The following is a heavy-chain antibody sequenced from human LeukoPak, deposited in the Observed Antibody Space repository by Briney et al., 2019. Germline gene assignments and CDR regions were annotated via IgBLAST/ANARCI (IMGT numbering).Heavy chain of an antibody. D-gene: IGHD6-19*01. CDR2: IKQDVSEK. J-gene: IGHJ4*02. CDR1: GFTFSSYW. Sequence: GGSLRLSCAASGFTFSSYWMSWVRQAPGKGPEWVANIKQDVSEKNYVDSVKGLFTISRDNAKNSLYLQMNSLRVEDTAVYYCASQHWLLSDFDYWGQGTLVTVSS. V-gene: IGHV3-7*01. CDR3: ASQHWLLSDFDY.